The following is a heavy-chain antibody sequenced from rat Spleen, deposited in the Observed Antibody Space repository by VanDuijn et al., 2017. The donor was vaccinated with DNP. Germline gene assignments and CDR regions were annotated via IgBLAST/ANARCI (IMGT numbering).Heavy chain of an antibody. CDR2: ISTGGGIL. D-gene: IGHD1-11*01. CDR1: GFIFNDYG. Sequence: EVQLVESGGGLVQPGRSLKLSCAASGFIFNDYGMAWVRQTPKKGLEWVATISTGGGILYYRDSVRGRFTISRNYARSTLYLQMDSLRSEDTATYYCSTGRGGPDYWGQGVMVTVSS. CDR3: STGRGGPDY. J-gene: IGHJ2*01. V-gene: IGHV5-27*01.